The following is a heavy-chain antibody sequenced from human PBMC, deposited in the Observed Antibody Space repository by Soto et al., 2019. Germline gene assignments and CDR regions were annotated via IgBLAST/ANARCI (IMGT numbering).Heavy chain of an antibody. V-gene: IGHV1-3*01. CDR1: GYTFSTYG. J-gene: IGHJ6*02. CDR3: ARGKGMEENYFYYGLDI. CDR2: LNGGTGQT. Sequence: ASVKVSCKASGYTFSTYGMHWVRQAPGQSLEWMGWLNGGTGQTRYSQRFQDRVIITRDTSASTGYMELSSLRSEDTAVYYCARGKGMEENYFYYGLDIWGQGTTVTVS. D-gene: IGHD1-1*01.